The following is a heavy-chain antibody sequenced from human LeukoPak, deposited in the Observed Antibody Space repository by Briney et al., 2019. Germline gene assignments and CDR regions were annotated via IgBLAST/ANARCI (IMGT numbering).Heavy chain of an antibody. J-gene: IGHJ6*03. D-gene: IGHD3-10*01. Sequence: ASVKLFRNSSGYTFNVYYMHWARQPTAPGLEWMGCKNSNSGNTVYAQKLQGRVTMTRNTSIRTAYMELRSLRSEDTAVYYCARGRRITMAFYYYYYMDVWGKGTTVTISS. CDR2: KNSNSGNT. CDR1: GYTFNVYY. CDR3: ARGRRITMAFYYYYYMDV. V-gene: IGHV1-8*02.